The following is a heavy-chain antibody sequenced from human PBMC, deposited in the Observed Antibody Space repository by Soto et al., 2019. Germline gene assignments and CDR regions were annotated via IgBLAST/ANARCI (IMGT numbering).Heavy chain of an antibody. D-gene: IGHD3-10*01. CDR2: INPNSGGT. V-gene: IGHV1-2*02. J-gene: IGHJ4*02. CDR3: AILWFGELWGFDY. CDR1: GYTFTGYY. Sequence: ASVKVSCKASGYTFTGYYMHWVRQAPGQGLEWMGWINPNSGGTNYAQKFQGRVTMTRDTSISTAYMELSRLRSDDTAVYYWAILWFGELWGFDYWGQGTRVTVSS.